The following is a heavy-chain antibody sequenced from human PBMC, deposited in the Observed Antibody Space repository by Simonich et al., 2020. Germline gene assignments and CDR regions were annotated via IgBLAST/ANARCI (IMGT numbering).Heavy chain of an antibody. CDR3: AREGAGNDAFDI. CDR2: RSYVGSNK. J-gene: IGHJ3*02. V-gene: IGHV3-30*07. D-gene: IGHD1-26*01. CDR1: GFTFSSYA. Sequence: QVQLVESGGGVVQPGRSLRLSCAASGFTFSSYAMHWVRQAPGKGLEGVAGRSYVGSNKYYADPVKGRFTISRDNSKNTLYLQMNSLRAEDTAVYYCAREGAGNDAFDIWGQGTMVTVSS.